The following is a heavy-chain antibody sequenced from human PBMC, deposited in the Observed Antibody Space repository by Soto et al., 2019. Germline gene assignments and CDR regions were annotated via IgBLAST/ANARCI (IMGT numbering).Heavy chain of an antibody. CDR3: ARVRSPGIVVVYIDY. CDR1: GGSFSGYY. V-gene: IGHV4-34*01. J-gene: IGHJ4*02. Sequence: SETLSLTCAVYGGSFSGYYWSWIRQPPGKGLEWTGEINHSGSTNYNPSLKSRVTISVDTSKNQFSLKLSSVTAADTAVYYCARVRSPGIVVVYIDYWGQGTLVTVSS. D-gene: IGHD3-22*01. CDR2: INHSGST.